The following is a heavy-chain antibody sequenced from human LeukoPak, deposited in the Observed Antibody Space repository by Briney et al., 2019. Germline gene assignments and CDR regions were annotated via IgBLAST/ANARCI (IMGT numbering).Heavy chain of an antibody. D-gene: IGHD2-15*01. CDR1: GFTLSSYV. CDR3: AARSGGRKDY. V-gene: IGHV3-23*01. CDR2: ISGSGGST. Sequence: GGSLTLSCAASGFTLSSYVMSWVRQAPGRGREWVSAISGSGGSTYYADSVKGRFTISRDNSKNTLYLQMNSLRAEDTAVYYRAARSGGRKDYWGQGTLVTVSS. J-gene: IGHJ4*02.